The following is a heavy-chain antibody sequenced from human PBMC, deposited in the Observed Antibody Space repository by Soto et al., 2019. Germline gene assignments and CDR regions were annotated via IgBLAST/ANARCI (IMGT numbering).Heavy chain of an antibody. V-gene: IGHV4-4*02. CDR3: ARIAAAGTNFQH. D-gene: IGHD6-13*01. CDR2: IYDSGST. CDR1: GGSISSSNW. Sequence: QVQLQESGPGLVTPSGTLSLTCAVSGGSISSSNWWRCVRQPPGKGLEWIGEIYDSGSTNYNPSLKRRVTIPVDKSKIRFSLRLISVTAADTAVYYCARIAAAGTNFQHWCPGTLVTVSS. J-gene: IGHJ1*01.